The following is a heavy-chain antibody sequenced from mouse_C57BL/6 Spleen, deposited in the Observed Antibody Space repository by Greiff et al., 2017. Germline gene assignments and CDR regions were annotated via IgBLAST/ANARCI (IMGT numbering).Heavy chain of an antibody. CDR2: ISYDGSN. V-gene: IGHV3-6*01. J-gene: IGHJ1*03. CDR1: VYSITSGYY. CDR3: ARGPRDFEV. Sequence: DVQLQESGPGLVKPSQSLSLTCSVTVYSITSGYYWNWLRQFPGNKLEWMGYISYDGSNNYNPSLKNRISITRAKSKNQFFLKLNSVNTEDTATYYCARGPRDFEVWGTGTTVTVYS.